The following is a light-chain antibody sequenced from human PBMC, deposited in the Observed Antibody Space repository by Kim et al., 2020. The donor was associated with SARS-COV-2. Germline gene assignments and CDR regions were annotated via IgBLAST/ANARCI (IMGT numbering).Light chain of an antibody. CDR2: DVS. CDR1: SSDVGGYNF. CDR3: LSCTSTNSYV. Sequence: QSALTQPASVSGSPGQSITISCTGTSSDVGGYNFVSWYQLHPGKAPKLIIYDVSERPSEISNRFSGSKSGNTASLTISGLQAEDEADYYCLSCTSTNSYVFGTGTKVTVL. V-gene: IGLV2-14*03. J-gene: IGLJ1*01.